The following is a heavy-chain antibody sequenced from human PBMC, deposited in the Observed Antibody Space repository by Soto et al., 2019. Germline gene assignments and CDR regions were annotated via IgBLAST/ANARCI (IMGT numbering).Heavy chain of an antibody. J-gene: IGHJ6*02. CDR3: ARGFDTDYGMDV. D-gene: IGHD5-18*01. Sequence: SETLSLTCTVSGGSISSYYWSWIRQPPGKGLEWIGYIYYSGSTNYNPSLKSRVTISVDTSKNQFSLKLSSVTAADTAVYYCARGFDTDYGMDVWGQGTTVTVSS. V-gene: IGHV4-59*01. CDR1: GGSISSYY. CDR2: IYYSGST.